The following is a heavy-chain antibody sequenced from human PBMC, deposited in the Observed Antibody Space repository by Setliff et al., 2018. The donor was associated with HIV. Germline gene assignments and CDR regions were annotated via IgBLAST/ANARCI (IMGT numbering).Heavy chain of an antibody. Sequence: LRLSCAASGFTFSTYTMNWVRQAPGKGLEWVSSITATSSYIYYADSVKGRFTISRDNAKKSLYLQMNSLRVEDTAVYYCARDTVSGSFDYWGQGTLVTVSS. CDR2: ITATSSYI. V-gene: IGHV3-21*01. CDR3: ARDTVSGSFDY. CDR1: GFTFSTYT. J-gene: IGHJ4*02.